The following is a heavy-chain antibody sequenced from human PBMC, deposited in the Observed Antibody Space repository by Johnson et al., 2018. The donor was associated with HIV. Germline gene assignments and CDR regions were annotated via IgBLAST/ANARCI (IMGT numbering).Heavy chain of an antibody. V-gene: IGHV3-53*01. J-gene: IGHJ3*01. CDR1: GFTVSSNY. D-gene: IGHD4-17*01. CDR2: IYSGGST. Sequence: VQLVESGGGLIQPGGSLRLSCAASGFTVSSNYMNWVRQAPGKGLEWVSVIYSGGSTFYADSVKGRFTISRDSSQNTLYLQMNNLRAEDTAVYYCARDPLTLTTTLDALDWWGQGTMVTVSS. CDR3: ARDPLTLTTTLDALDW.